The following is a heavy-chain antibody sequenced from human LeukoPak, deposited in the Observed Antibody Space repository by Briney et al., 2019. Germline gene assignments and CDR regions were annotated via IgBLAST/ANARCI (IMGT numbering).Heavy chain of an antibody. CDR3: ARAQYSGYPDY. V-gene: IGHV4-61*05. D-gene: IGHD5-12*01. CDR1: GGSISSSSYY. Sequence: SETLSLTCTVSGGSISSSSYYWGWIRQPPGTGLEWIGYIYYSGSTNYNPSLKSRVTISVDTSKNQFSLKLSSVTAADTAVYYCARAQYSGYPDYWGQGTLVTVSS. CDR2: IYYSGST. J-gene: IGHJ4*02.